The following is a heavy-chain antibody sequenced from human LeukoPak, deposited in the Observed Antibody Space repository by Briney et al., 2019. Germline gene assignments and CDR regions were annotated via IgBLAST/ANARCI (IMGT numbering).Heavy chain of an antibody. J-gene: IGHJ4*02. CDR2: IYYSGST. CDR3: ASTVVDYFDY. D-gene: IGHD4-23*01. V-gene: IGHV4-31*03. CDR1: GGSISSGGYY. Sequence: SETLSLTCTVSGGSISSGGYYWSWIRQHPGKGLEWIGYIYYSGSTYYNPSLKSRVTISVDTSKNQFSLKLSSVTAADTAVYYCASTVVDYFDYRGQGTLVTVSS.